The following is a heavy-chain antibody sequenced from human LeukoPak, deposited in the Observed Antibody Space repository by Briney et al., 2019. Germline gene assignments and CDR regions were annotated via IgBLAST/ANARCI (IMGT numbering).Heavy chain of an antibody. CDR3: ARDTVTTKKRCYFDY. CDR2: ISAYNGNT. CDR1: GYTFTGYY. D-gene: IGHD4-17*01. Sequence: ASVKVSCKASGYTFTGYYMHWVRQAPGQGLEWMGWISAYNGNTNYAQKLQGRVTMTTDTSTSTAYMELRSLRSGDTAVYYCARDTVTTKKRCYFDYWGQGTLVTVSS. V-gene: IGHV1-18*04. J-gene: IGHJ4*02.